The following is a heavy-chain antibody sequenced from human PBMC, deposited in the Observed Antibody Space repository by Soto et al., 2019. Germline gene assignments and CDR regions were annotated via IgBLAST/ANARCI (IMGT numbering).Heavy chain of an antibody. CDR1: GFTFGSYA. D-gene: IGHD1-20*01. CDR2: ISNTGGTT. CDR3: ARGRKSAITGTTGFDY. Sequence: PGGSLRLSCAASGFTFGSYAMHWVRQAPGKGLEYVSVISNTGGTTYYADSVKGRFTISRDNSKNTLYLHMGSLRDEDMAVYYCARGRKSAITGTTGFDYWGQGALVTVSS. V-gene: IGHV3-64*02. J-gene: IGHJ4*02.